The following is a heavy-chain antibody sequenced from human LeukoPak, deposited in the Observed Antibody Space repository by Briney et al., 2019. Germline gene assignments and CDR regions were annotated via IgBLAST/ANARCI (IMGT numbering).Heavy chain of an antibody. Sequence: SGGSLRLSCAASGFTFSSYSMNWVRQAPGKGLEWVSSISSSSSYIYYADSVKGRFTISRDNSKNTLYLQMNSLRAEDTAVYYCAKEGAPYYYGSGSKYYYMDVWGKGTTVTISS. V-gene: IGHV3-21*01. CDR3: AKEGAPYYYGSGSKYYYMDV. CDR1: GFTFSSYS. CDR2: ISSSSSYI. J-gene: IGHJ6*03. D-gene: IGHD3-10*01.